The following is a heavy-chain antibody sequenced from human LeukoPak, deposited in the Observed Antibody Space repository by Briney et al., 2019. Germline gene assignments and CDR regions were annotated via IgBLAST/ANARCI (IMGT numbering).Heavy chain of an antibody. CDR3: ARQSSSSSAFDY. J-gene: IGHJ4*02. CDR2: IYPGDSDT. V-gene: IGHV5-51*01. Sequence: GASLQISCKGSGSSFTSYWIGWVRQLPGKGLEWMGIIYPGDSDTRYSPSFQGQVTISADKSISTAYLQWSSLKASDTAMYYCARQSSSSSAFDYWGQGTLVTVSS. CDR1: GSSFTSYW. D-gene: IGHD6-6*01.